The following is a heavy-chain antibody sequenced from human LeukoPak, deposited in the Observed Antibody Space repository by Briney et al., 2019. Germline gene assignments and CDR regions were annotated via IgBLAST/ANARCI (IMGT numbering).Heavy chain of an antibody. CDR1: GFTFSSYD. CDR2: ISYDGSNK. V-gene: IGHV3-30*18. D-gene: IGHD5-18*01. J-gene: IGHJ4*02. Sequence: GGSLRLSCAASGFTFSSYDMHWVRQAPGKGLEWVAVISYDGSNKYYADSVKGRFTISRDNSKNTLYLQMNSLRAEDTAVYYCAKDARKWIQLWTFDYWGQGTLVTVSS. CDR3: AKDARKWIQLWTFDY.